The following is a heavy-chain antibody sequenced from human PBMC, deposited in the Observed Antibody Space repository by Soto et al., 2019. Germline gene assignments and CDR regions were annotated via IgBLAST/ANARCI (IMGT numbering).Heavy chain of an antibody. CDR2: ISYDGSNK. Sequence: QVQLVESGGGVVQPGRSLRLSCAASGFTFSSYAMHWVRQAPGKGLEWVAVISYDGSNKYYADSVKGRFTISRDNSKNTLYLQMNSLTAEDTAVYYCARDDAVEMATIIWVTPLDYWGQGTLVTVSS. V-gene: IGHV3-30-3*01. CDR1: GFTFSSYA. J-gene: IGHJ4*02. CDR3: ARDDAVEMATIIWVTPLDY. D-gene: IGHD5-12*01.